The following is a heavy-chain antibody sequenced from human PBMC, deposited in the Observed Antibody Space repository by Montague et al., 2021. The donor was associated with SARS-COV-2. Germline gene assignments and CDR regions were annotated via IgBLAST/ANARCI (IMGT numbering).Heavy chain of an antibody. D-gene: IGHD6-13*01. CDR3: ATLSRRTAAGTRDYFGLDV. CDR1: GDSISTSTW. J-gene: IGHJ6*02. Sequence: SETLSLTCRVSGDSISTSTWWTWVRQTPGKGLEWIGEIFHSGTINYNPSLKSRVSISVDKSNSQFSLRLSSSIAAGTAVYYCATLSRRTAAGTRDYFGLDVWGQGTTVVVSS. CDR2: IFHSGTI. V-gene: IGHV4-4*02.